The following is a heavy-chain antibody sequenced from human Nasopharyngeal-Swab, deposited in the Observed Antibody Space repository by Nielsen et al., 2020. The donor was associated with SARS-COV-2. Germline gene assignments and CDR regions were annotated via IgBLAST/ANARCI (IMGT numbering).Heavy chain of an antibody. CDR2: IGDKDHNYAT. CDR1: GFIFSAPA. CDR3: TTDFYFDY. V-gene: IGHV3-73*01. J-gene: IGHJ4*02. Sequence: ESPKIPRAASGFIFSAPAIHRVRQASGKGLELVGRIGDKDHNYATTYGAAVQGRFTNSRDDSKNTAFLQMDSLKTEDTVLYYCTTDFYFDYWGQGTLVTVSS.